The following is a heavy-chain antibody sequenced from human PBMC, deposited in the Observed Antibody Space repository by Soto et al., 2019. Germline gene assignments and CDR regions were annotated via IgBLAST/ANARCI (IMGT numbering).Heavy chain of an antibody. D-gene: IGHD5-12*01. V-gene: IGHV1-18*01. CDR1: GYTFTSYG. J-gene: IGHJ6*02. CDR2: ISAYNGNT. CDR3: AAPPDGGNDPTYPVLAV. Sequence: GASVKVSCKASGYTFTSYGISWVRQAPGQGLEWMGWISAYNGNTNYAQKLQERVTITRDMSTSTAYMELSSLRSEDTAVYYCAAPPDGGNDPTYPVLAVWGHGPTVPVS.